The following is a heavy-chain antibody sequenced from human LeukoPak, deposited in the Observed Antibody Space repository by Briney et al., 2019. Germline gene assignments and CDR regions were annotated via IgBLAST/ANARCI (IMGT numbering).Heavy chain of an antibody. CDR3: ARDFMCSITCAGC. CDR2: IYYSGST. CDR1: GGSFNTHY. Sequence: SETLSLTCTVSGGSFNTHYWNWIRQPPGKGLEWIGSIYYSGSTYYNPSLKNRVTISVDTSKNQFSLKLSSVTAADTAVYYCARDFMCSITCAGCWGQGTLVTVSS. D-gene: IGHD6-13*01. J-gene: IGHJ4*02. V-gene: IGHV4-59*05.